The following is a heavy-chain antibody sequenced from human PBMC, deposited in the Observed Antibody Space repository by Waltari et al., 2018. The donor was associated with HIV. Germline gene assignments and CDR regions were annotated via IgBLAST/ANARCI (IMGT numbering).Heavy chain of an antibody. CDR2: FYPDGTF. CDR1: GFNVKPNY. CDR3: ARGVRYLDP. Sequence: VETGGTLIQPGGSLRLSCKRSGFNVKPNYVTWVRHFPGRGLEWVSIFYPDGTFHYADSVKGRFIMSRDSSRNTIFLQMNFLIFDDSAIYFCARGVRYLDPWGQGTQVIVSS. D-gene: IGHD3-9*01. V-gene: IGHV3-53*02. J-gene: IGHJ5*02.